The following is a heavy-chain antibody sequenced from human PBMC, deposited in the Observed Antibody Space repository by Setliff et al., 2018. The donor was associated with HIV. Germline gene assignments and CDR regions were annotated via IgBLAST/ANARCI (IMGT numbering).Heavy chain of an antibody. Sequence: ASVKVSCKASGYTLTSYGISWVRQAPGQGLEWMGWISAYNGNTNYAQKFQGRVTITRDTSASTAYMELSSLRSEDTAVYYCARDRPAARGPYYYYMDVWGQGTTVTVSS. V-gene: IGHV1-18*01. CDR2: ISAYNGNT. D-gene: IGHD2-2*01. J-gene: IGHJ6*03. CDR3: ARDRPAARGPYYYYMDV. CDR1: GYTLTSYG.